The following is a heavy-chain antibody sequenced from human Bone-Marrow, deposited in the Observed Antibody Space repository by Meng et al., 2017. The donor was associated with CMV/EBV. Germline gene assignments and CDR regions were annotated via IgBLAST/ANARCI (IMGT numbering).Heavy chain of an antibody. D-gene: IGHD3-10*01. CDR2: IYHSGTT. V-gene: IGHV4-30-4*08. CDR3: ASLGLRGNSFDF. J-gene: IGHJ4*02. Sequence: VSGGAISSGDYFWNWLRQPPGKGLEWIGYIYHSGTTYYKPSLRSRITISVDTSKNQFSLNLTSVTAADTAVYYCASLGLRGNSFDFWGQGALVTVSS. CDR1: GGAISSGDYF.